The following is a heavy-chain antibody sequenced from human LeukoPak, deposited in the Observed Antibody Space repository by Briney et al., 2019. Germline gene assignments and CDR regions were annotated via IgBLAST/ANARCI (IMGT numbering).Heavy chain of an antibody. Sequence: GGSLRLSCAASGFTFSSYAIYWVRQAPGKGLEWVSAISGSGGSTYSADSVKGRFTISRDNSKNTLYLQMNSLRPEDTALYYCAKNRIRDGYNSYYYYGMDVWGQETTVTVSS. CDR2: ISGSGGST. CDR1: GFTFSSYA. CDR3: AKNRIRDGYNSYYYYGMDV. J-gene: IGHJ6*02. D-gene: IGHD5-12*01. V-gene: IGHV3-23*01.